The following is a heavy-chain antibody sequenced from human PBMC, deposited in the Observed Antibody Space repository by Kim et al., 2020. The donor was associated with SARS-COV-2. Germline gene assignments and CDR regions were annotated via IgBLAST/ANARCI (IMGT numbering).Heavy chain of an antibody. V-gene: IGHV4-39*07. CDR2: IYYSGST. CDR3: ARLSGTSCNYAFDI. J-gene: IGHJ3*02. CDR1: RGSISGSDYY. D-gene: IGHD1-26*01. Sequence: SETLSLTCTVSRGSISGSDYYWGWIRQPPGKGLEWVGSIYYSGSTYYNPSLKSRVTISVDTSKNQFSLKLTSVTAADTALYYCARLSGTSCNYAFDIWG.